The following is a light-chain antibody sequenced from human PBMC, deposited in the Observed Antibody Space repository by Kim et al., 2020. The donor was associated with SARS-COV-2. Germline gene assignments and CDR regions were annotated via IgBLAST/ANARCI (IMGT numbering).Light chain of an antibody. V-gene: IGLV1-44*01. CDR2: SNN. J-gene: IGLJ3*02. CDR3: AAWDDSLNGWV. Sequence: GRRVTIASSGSSANIGSNTVNWYQQLPGTAPKLLIYSNNQRPSGVPDRFSGSKSGTSASLAISGLQSDDEADYYCAAWDDSLNGWVFGGGTQLTVL. CDR1: SANIGSNT.